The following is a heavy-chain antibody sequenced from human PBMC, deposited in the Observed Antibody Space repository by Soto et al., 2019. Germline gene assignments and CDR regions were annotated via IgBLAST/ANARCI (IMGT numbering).Heavy chain of an antibody. V-gene: IGHV4-31*03. J-gene: IGHJ5*02. CDR2: IYYSGST. D-gene: IGHD6-13*01. CDR1: GGSISSGGYY. Sequence: QVQLQESGPGLVKPLQTLSLTCTVSGGSISSGGYYWSWIRQHPGKGLEWIGYIYYSGSTYYNPSLKSRVTISVDTSKNQFSLKLSSVTAADTAVYYCASLTYSSSWYNWFDPWGQGTLVTVSS. CDR3: ASLTYSSSWYNWFDP.